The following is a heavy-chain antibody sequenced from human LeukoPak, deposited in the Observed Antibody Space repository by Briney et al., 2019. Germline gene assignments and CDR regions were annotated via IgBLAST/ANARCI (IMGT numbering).Heavy chain of an antibody. Sequence: ASVKVSCKASFTGNYMHWVRQAPGQGLEWMGWINPNSGGTTYAQKFQGRVTMTRNTSISTAYMELSRLTSDDTAVYYCARAPGYCSGGSCADWFDSWGHGTLVTVSS. D-gene: IGHD2-15*01. CDR3: ARAPGYCSGGSCADWFDS. V-gene: IGHV1-2*02. J-gene: IGHJ5*01. CDR1: FTGNY. CDR2: INPNSGGT.